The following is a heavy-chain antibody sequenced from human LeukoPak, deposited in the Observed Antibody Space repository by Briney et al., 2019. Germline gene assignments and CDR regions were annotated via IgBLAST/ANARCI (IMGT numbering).Heavy chain of an antibody. CDR1: GFTFSSYS. D-gene: IGHD2-15*01. CDR2: ISSSSSYI. J-gene: IGHJ4*02. CDR3: ARGVILSVTPFYS. Sequence: PGGSLRLSCAASGFTFSSYSMNWVRQAPGHGLEWVSSISSSSSYIYYADSVKGRFTISRDYAKTTPYLQLNSLSPQDKAVYYCARGVILSVTPFYSSGQGTLVTVSS. V-gene: IGHV3-21*04.